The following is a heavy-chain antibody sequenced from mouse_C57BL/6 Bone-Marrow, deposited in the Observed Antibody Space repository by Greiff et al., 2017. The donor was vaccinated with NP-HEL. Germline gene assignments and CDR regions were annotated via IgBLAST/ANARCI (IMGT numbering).Heavy chain of an antibody. CDR2: IDPNSGGT. CDR3: ARGCHYYGSRSYWYFDV. CDR1: GYTFTSYW. Sequence: QVQLQQPGAELVKPGASVKLSCKASGYTFTSYWMHWVKQRPGRGLEWIGRIDPNSGGTKYNEKFKSKATLTVDKPSSTAYMQLSSLTSEDSAVYYCARGCHYYGSRSYWYFDVWGTGTTVTVSS. J-gene: IGHJ1*03. V-gene: IGHV1-72*01. D-gene: IGHD1-1*01.